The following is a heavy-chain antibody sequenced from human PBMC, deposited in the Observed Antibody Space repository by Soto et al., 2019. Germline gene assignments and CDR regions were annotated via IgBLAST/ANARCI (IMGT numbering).Heavy chain of an antibody. V-gene: IGHV3-53*01. CDR1: GFTVSSNY. Sequence: GGSLRLSCAASGFTVSSNYMSWVRQAPGKGLEWVSVIYSVGSTYYADSVKGRFTISRDNSKNTLYLQMNSLRAEDTAVYYCARGYYYDSSGSDFDYWGQGTLVTVSS. D-gene: IGHD3-22*01. CDR2: IYSVGST. CDR3: ARGYYYDSSGSDFDY. J-gene: IGHJ4*02.